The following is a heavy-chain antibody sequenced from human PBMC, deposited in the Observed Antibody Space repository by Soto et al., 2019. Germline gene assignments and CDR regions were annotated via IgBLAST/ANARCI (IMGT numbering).Heavy chain of an antibody. Sequence: SVKVSCKASGGTFSSYAISWVRQAPGQGLEWMGGIIPISGTTYYTQKFQGRVTITADEPTSTAFMELSSLKSEDTAVFYCARGYCSGGNCYSGMDVWGQGTMVTVSS. CDR2: IIPISGTT. CDR1: GGTFSSYA. J-gene: IGHJ6*02. V-gene: IGHV1-69*13. CDR3: ARGYCSGGNCYSGMDV. D-gene: IGHD2-15*01.